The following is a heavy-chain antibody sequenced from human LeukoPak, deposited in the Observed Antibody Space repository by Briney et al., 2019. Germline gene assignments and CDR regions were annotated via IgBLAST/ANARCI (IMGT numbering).Heavy chain of an antibody. J-gene: IGHJ4*02. V-gene: IGHV1-8*01. CDR2: MNPNSGNT. D-gene: IGHD4-17*01. CDR3: ARGIGSTTVTTLEYYFDY. CDR1: GYTFTSYD. Sequence: ASVKVSCKASGYTFTSYDINWVRQATGQGLEWMGWMNPNSGNTGYAQKFQGRVTMNTNTSISTAYMELSSLRSEDTAVYYCARGIGSTTVTTLEYYFDYWGQGTLVTVSS.